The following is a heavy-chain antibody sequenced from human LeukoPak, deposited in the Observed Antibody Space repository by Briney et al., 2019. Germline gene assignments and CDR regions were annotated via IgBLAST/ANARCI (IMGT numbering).Heavy chain of an antibody. D-gene: IGHD3-22*01. CDR1: GGSISSSSYY. V-gene: IGHV4-39*01. CDR2: IYYSGST. CDR3: ARSYYYDSSGYYY. J-gene: IGHJ4*02. Sequence: SETLSLTCTVSGGSISSSSYYWGWIRQPPGTGLEWLGSIYYSGSTYYNPSLKSRVTISVDTSKNQFSLKLSSVTAADTAVYYCARSYYYDSSGYYYWGQGTLVTVSS.